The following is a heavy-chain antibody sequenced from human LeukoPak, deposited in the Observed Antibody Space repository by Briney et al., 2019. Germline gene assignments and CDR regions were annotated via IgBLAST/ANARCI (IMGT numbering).Heavy chain of an antibody. CDR3: AKLVGSGSYSHFDY. CDR1: GFTFSSYA. J-gene: IGHJ4*02. D-gene: IGHD3-10*01. V-gene: IGHV3-23*01. CDR2: ISGSGGST. Sequence: GGSLRLSCAASGFTFSSYAMRWVRQAPGKGLEWVSAISGSGGSTYYADSVKGRFTISRDNSKNTLYLQMNSLRAEDTAVYYCAKLVGSGSYSHFDYWGQGTLVTVSS.